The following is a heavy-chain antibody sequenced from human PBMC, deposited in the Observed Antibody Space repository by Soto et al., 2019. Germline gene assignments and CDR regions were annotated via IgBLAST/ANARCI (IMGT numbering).Heavy chain of an antibody. CDR3: ARGYSGSYFPLDY. CDR2: IIPIFGTA. D-gene: IGHD1-26*01. V-gene: IGHV1-69*13. CDR1: GGTFSSYA. Sequence: SVKVSCKASGGTFSSYAISWVRQAPGQGLEWMGGIIPIFGTANYAQKFQGRVTITADESTSTAYMELSSLRSEDTAVYYCARGYSGSYFPLDYWGQGTLVTVSS. J-gene: IGHJ4*02.